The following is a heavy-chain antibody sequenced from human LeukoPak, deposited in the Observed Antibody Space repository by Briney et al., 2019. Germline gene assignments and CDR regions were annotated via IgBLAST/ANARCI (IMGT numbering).Heavy chain of an antibody. J-gene: IGHJ3*02. V-gene: IGHV4-59*08. D-gene: IGHD3-3*01. CDR3: ASHQYYDLPDGAFDI. CDR2: IYYSGST. CDR1: GGSISSYY. Sequence: SETLSLTCTVSGGSISSYYWSWIRQPPGKGLEWIGYIYYSGSTNYSPSLKSRVTISVDTSKNQFSLNLRSVTAADTAVYYCASHQYYDLPDGAFDIWGLGTMVTVSS.